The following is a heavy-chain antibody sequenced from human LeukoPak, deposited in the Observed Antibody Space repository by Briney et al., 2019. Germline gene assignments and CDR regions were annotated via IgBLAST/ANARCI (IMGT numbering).Heavy chain of an antibody. V-gene: IGHV3-30*18. CDR1: GFTFSTYG. CDR2: ISFDENNK. Sequence: QPGGSLRLSCEASGFTFSTYGMHCVRQAPGKGLEWVAIISFDENNKYYADSVKGRFTISRDNSKNTLYLQMNSLRLEDTAVYYCAKHPGGFTGIVNYYYMDVWGEGTTVTVSS. CDR3: AKHPGGFTGIVNYYYMDV. D-gene: IGHD3-16*02. J-gene: IGHJ6*03.